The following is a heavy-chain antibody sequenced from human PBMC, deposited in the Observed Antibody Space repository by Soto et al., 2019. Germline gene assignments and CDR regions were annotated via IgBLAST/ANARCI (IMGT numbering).Heavy chain of an antibody. CDR2: ISGSGGST. J-gene: IGHJ4*02. D-gene: IGHD5-18*01. CDR1: GFTFSSYA. Sequence: GGSLRLSCAAPGFTFSSYAMSWVRQAPGKGLEWVSAISGSGGSTYYADSVKGRFTISRDNSKNTLYLQMNSLRAADTAVYSCAKDWGYSNGQSDYWGQGTRGTVSA. CDR3: AKDWGYSNGQSDY. V-gene: IGHV3-23*01.